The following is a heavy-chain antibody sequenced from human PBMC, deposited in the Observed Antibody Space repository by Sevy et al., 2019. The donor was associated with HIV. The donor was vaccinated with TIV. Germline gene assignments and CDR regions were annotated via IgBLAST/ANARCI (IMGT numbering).Heavy chain of an antibody. CDR2: ISGFNGDT. V-gene: IGHV1-18*01. J-gene: IGHJ4*02. Sequence: ASVKVSCKASGYTFTNYAISWVRQAPGQGLEWMGWISGFNGDTKNAEKFQGRFTMTTDTSTKTAYMDLRSLRSDDTAVYYCVRGTTFYDFWTGWDYWGQGTLVTVSS. CDR3: VRGTTFYDFWTGWDY. D-gene: IGHD3-3*01. CDR1: GYTFTNYA.